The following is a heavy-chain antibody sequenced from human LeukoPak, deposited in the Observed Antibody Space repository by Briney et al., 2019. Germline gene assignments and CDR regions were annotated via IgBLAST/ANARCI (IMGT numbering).Heavy chain of an antibody. D-gene: IGHD3-10*01. CDR3: AREEWFGDQGYFDY. CDR2: ISSSGSTI. J-gene: IGHJ4*02. Sequence: GGSLRLSCAASGFTFSSYEMNWVRQAPGKGLEWVSYISSSGSTIYYADSVKGRFTISRDNVKNSLYLQMNSLRAEDTAVYYCAREEWFGDQGYFDYWGQGTLVTVSS. V-gene: IGHV3-48*03. CDR1: GFTFSSYE.